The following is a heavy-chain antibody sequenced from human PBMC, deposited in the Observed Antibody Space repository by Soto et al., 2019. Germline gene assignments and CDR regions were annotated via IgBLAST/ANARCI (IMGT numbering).Heavy chain of an antibody. D-gene: IGHD6-13*01. Sequence: EVQLLDSGGGLVQPGGSLRLSCAASGFTFSSYAMSWVRQAPGKGLEWVSTISGGGVGTYYANSVKGRFTVSRDNSKNTVYLPMKSLRAQATAIYYCAKDRNSSWGEFDIWGQRTMVTVSS. V-gene: IGHV3-23*01. CDR1: GFTFSSYA. J-gene: IGHJ3*02. CDR2: ISGGGVGT. CDR3: AKDRNSSWGEFDI.